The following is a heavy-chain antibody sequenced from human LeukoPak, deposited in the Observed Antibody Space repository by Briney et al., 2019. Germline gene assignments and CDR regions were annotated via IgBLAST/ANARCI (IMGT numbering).Heavy chain of an antibody. CDR3: ARDRLGDYDHSGYYDK. CDR1: GFTFSDYY. V-gene: IGHV3-11*01. J-gene: IGHJ4*02. D-gene: IGHD3-22*01. Sequence: GGSLRLSCAASGFTFSDYYMSWLRQAPGKGLEWVAYICDCGRTVYYEDSVKGRFTISRDNAKNSVYLQMNNLRAEDTAVYYCARDRLGDYDHSGYYDKWGQGTLVTVSS. CDR2: ICDCGRTV.